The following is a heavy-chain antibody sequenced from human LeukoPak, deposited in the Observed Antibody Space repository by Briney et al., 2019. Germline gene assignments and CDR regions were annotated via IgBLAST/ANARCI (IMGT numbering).Heavy chain of an antibody. Sequence: SETLSLTCTVSGGSINNYYWSWIGQPAGKGLEWIGRIYPSGSTNDNPALRSRVTMSVDTSKNQFSLKLTSVSAADTAVYYCVREEITAAGRSLDYWGQGTLVTVSS. D-gene: IGHD6-13*01. CDR3: VREEITAAGRSLDY. V-gene: IGHV4-4*07. CDR1: GGSINNYY. J-gene: IGHJ4*02. CDR2: IYPSGST.